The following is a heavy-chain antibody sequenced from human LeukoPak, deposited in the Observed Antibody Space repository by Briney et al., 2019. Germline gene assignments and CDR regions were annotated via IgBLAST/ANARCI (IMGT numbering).Heavy chain of an antibody. CDR3: ARFELDSGGYATNFDS. Sequence: GGSLRLSCVVSGFSFSDYYMNWIRQTPGKGLEWLSYISGSSSHTLYADSVKGRFAISRDNAKNSLYLQMNSLRAEDTAVYYCARFELDSGGYATNFDSWGQGTLVTVSP. D-gene: IGHD3-22*01. V-gene: IGHV3-11*06. CDR1: GFSFSDYY. J-gene: IGHJ4*02. CDR2: ISGSSSHT.